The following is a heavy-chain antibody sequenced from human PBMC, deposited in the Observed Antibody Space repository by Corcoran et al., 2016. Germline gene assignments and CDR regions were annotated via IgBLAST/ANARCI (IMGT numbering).Heavy chain of an antibody. V-gene: IGHV5-51*01. J-gene: IGHJ4*02. D-gene: IGHD1-26*01. Sequence: EVQLVQSGAEVKKPGESLKISCKGSGYSFTSYWIGWVRQMPGKGLEWMGIIYLGDSDTRYSPSLQGQVTISADKSISTAYLQWSSLKASDSAMYYCARALVGANEGGCYFEHWGQGTLVTVSS. CDR1: GYSFTSYW. CDR2: IYLGDSDT. CDR3: ARALVGANEGGCYFEH.